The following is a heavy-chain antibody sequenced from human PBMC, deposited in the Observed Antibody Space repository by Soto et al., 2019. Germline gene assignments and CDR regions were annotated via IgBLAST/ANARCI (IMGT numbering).Heavy chain of an antibody. J-gene: IGHJ5*02. CDR3: ARGEVVVVPAAIGWFDP. CDR1: GGSISSYY. D-gene: IGHD2-2*01. CDR2: IYYSGST. V-gene: IGHV4-59*01. Sequence: SETLSLTCTVSGGSISSYYWRWIRQPPGKGLEWIGYIYYSGSTNYNPSLKSRVTISVDTSKNQFSLKLSSVTAADTAVYYCARGEVVVVPAAIGWFDPWGQGTLVTVSS.